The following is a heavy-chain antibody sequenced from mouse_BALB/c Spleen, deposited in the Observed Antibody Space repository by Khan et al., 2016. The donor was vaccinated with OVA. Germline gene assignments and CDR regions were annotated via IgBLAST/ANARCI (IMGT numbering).Heavy chain of an antibody. CDR3: ARQPYYHYNIMDY. D-gene: IGHD2-10*01. J-gene: IGHJ4*01. V-gene: IGHV2-6-1*01. CDR2: IWSDGST. CDR1: GFSLTNYG. Sequence: VQLQESGPGLAAPSQSLSITCTISGFSLTNYGVHWVRQPPGKGLEWLAVIWSDGSTTYNSALKSRLTITKDNSQSQVFLKMSSLQTDDTAIYFCARQPYYHYNIMDYWGQGTSVTVSS.